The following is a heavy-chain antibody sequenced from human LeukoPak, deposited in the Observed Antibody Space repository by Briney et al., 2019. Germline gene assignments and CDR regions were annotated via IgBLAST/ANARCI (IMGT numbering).Heavy chain of an antibody. D-gene: IGHD4-17*01. CDR2: ISGSGGST. CDR3: AKALSGDYEHWFDP. J-gene: IGHJ5*02. V-gene: IGHV3-23*01. CDR1: GFTFSSYA. Sequence: PGGSLRLSCAASGFTFSSYAMSWVRQAPGKGLEWVSAISGSGGSTYYADSVKGRFSISRDNSKNTLYLQMNSLRAEDTAVYYCAKALSGDYEHWFDPWGQGTLVTVSS.